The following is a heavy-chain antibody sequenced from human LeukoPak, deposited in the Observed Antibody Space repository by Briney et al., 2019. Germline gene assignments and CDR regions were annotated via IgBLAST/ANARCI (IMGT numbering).Heavy chain of an antibody. CDR1: GFTFSEYW. Sequence: PGGSLRLSCVVSGFTFSEYWMNWVRQAPGKGLEWVANIKEDGGQKHYVDSVKGRFTIFRDNAKNTLYLQMDSLRAEDTAVYYCARGGDKNVMGGQGTLVTVSS. CDR2: IKEDGGQK. J-gene: IGHJ4*02. CDR3: ARGGDKNVM. D-gene: IGHD3-10*01. V-gene: IGHV3-7*03.